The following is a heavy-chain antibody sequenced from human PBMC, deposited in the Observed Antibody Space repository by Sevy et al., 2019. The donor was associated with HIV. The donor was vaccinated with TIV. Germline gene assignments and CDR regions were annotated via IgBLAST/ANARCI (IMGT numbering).Heavy chain of an antibody. Sequence: GESLKISCAASGFTFSSYAMNWVRQAPGKGLEWVSGISGSAGSTYYTDSVKCRFTISRDNSKNTLYLQMHSLISEYTDLYYCAKDDQDCCSERIAKDGPFWYWGQGTLVPVSS. CDR1: GFTFSSYA. J-gene: IGHJ4*02. V-gene: IGHV3-23*01. CDR3: AKDDQDCCSERIAKDGPFWY. D-gene: IGHD2-21*01. CDR2: ISGSAGST.